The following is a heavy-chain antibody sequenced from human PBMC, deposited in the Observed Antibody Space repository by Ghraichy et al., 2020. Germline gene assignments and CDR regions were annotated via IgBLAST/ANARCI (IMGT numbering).Heavy chain of an antibody. D-gene: IGHD4-17*01. CDR2: INHSGST. V-gene: IGHV4-34*01. Sequence: SETLSLTCAVYGGSFSGYYWSWIRQPPGKGLEWIGEINHSGSTNYNPSLKSRGTISVDTSKNQFSLKLSSVTAADTAVYYCARGGFYGDYALPDYWGQGTLVTVSS. J-gene: IGHJ4*02. CDR3: ARGGFYGDYALPDY. CDR1: GGSFSGYY.